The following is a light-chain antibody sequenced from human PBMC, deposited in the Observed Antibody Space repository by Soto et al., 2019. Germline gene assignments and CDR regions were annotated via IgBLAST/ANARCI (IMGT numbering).Light chain of an antibody. CDR1: NIGSKS. Sequence: SYVLTQAPSVSVAPGKTARVTCGGNNIGSKSVHWYQQKPGQAPVLVLYYDSDRPAGVPERFSGSNSGNMATLTISRVEAGDEADYYCQVWDNGSGVAFGGGTEVTVL. CDR2: YDS. CDR3: QVWDNGSGVA. J-gene: IGLJ2*01. V-gene: IGLV3-21*04.